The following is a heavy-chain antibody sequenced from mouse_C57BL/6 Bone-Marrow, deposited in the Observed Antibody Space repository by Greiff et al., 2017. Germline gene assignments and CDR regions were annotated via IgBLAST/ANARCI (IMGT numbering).Heavy chain of an antibody. D-gene: IGHD2-2*01. CDR2: IWRGGST. CDR3: STMVTTGPYAMDY. J-gene: IGHJ4*01. CDR1: GFSLTSYG. Sequence: QVQLQQSGPGLVQPSQSLSITCTVSGFSLTSYGVHWVRQSPGKGLEWLGVIWRGGSTDYNAAFMSRLSITKDNSTSQVFFKMNSRQADDTAIYYCSTMVTTGPYAMDYWGQGTSVTVSS. V-gene: IGHV2-5*01.